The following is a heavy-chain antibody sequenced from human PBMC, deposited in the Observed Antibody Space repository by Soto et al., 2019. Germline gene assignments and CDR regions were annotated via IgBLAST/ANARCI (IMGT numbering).Heavy chain of an antibody. CDR3: ARESMITSPNWFDP. V-gene: IGHV1-69*13. D-gene: IGHD3-16*01. Sequence: GASVKVSCKASGGTFSSYAISWVRQAPGQGLEWMGGIIPIFGTANYAQKFQGRVTITADESTSTAYMELSSLRSEATAVYYCARESMITSPNWFDPWGQGTLVTVSS. CDR1: GGTFSSYA. J-gene: IGHJ5*02. CDR2: IIPIFGTA.